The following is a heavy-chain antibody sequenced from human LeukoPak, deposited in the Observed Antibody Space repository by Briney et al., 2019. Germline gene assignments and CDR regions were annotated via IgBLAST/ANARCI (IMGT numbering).Heavy chain of an antibody. Sequence: PGGSLSLSCAASGFTFSSYAMSWVRQAPGEGLQWVSTISGGGRDTDYANSVKGRFTISRDNSKSTLYLRMNSLRAEDTAVYYCAKQKGVSGSGDYFSFDYWGQGALVTVSS. CDR3: AKQKGVSGSGDYFSFDY. J-gene: IGHJ4*02. CDR1: GFTFSSYA. V-gene: IGHV3-23*01. CDR2: ISGGGRDT. D-gene: IGHD3-22*01.